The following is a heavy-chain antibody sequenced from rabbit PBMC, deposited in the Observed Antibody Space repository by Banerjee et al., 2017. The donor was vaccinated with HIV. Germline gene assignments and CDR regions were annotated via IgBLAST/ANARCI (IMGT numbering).Heavy chain of an antibody. D-gene: IGHD6-1*01. CDR1: GSDISSYS. CDR2: ILASSGSA. V-gene: IGHV1S40*01. J-gene: IGHJ4*01. CDR3: ARGLFGNAEGDL. Sequence: QSLEESGGDLVKPGASLTLTCTASGSDISSYSMGWVRQAPGKGLEWIACILASSGSAYYASWAKGRFTISKTSSTTVTLQMTSLTAADTATYFCARGLFGNAEGDLWGQGPLVTVS.